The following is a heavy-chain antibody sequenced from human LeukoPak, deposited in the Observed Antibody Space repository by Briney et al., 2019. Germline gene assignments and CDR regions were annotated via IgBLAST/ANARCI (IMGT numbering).Heavy chain of an antibody. CDR3: ARYYDFWSGYSHFDY. CDR2: ISSSSSYI. Sequence: GGSLRLSCAGSGFTFSSYSMNWVRQAPGRGLEWVSSISSSSSYIYYADSVKGRFTISRDNAKNSLYLQMNSLRAEDTAVYYCARYYDFWSGYSHFDYWGQGTLVTVSS. J-gene: IGHJ4*02. CDR1: GFTFSSYS. D-gene: IGHD3-3*01. V-gene: IGHV3-21*01.